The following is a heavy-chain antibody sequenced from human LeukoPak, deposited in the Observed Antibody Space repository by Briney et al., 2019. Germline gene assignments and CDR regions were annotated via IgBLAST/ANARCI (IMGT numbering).Heavy chain of an antibody. V-gene: IGHV4-30-2*01. CDR2: IYHSGST. CDR1: GGSISSGGYP. CDR3: ARYCSGGSCYPGYFDY. Sequence: SETLSLTCAVSGGSISSGGYPWSWIRQPPGKGLEWIGYIYHSGSTYYNPSLKSRVTISVDRSKNQFSLKLSSVTAADTAVYYCARYCSGGSCYPGYFDYWGQGTLVTVSS. J-gene: IGHJ4*02. D-gene: IGHD2-15*01.